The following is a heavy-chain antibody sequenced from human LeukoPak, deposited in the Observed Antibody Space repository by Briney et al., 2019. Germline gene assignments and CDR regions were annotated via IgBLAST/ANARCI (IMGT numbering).Heavy chain of an antibody. Sequence: PGGSLRLSCAASGFTFSSYAMHWVRQAPGKGLEYVSAISSNGGSTYYANSVKGRFTISRDNSKNTLYLQMGSLRAEDMAVYYCARVRRYSSSRYDTLYYFDYWGQGTLVTVSS. CDR1: GFTFSSYA. D-gene: IGHD6-13*01. J-gene: IGHJ4*02. V-gene: IGHV3-64*01. CDR2: ISSNGGST. CDR3: ARVRRYSSSRYDTLYYFDY.